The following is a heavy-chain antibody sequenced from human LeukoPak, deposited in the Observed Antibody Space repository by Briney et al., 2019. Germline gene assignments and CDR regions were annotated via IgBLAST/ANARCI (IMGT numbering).Heavy chain of an antibody. J-gene: IGHJ3*02. V-gene: IGHV3-74*01. Sequence: GGSLRLSCAASGFTFSSYWMHWVRHPPGKGLVWGSHITSDGSGIGYADSVKGRFSTSRDNAKNTLYLQMNSLRAEDTAVYYCTKGTSAFDIWGQGTMVTVSS. CDR3: TKGTSAFDI. D-gene: IGHD1/OR15-1a*01. CDR1: GFTFSSYW. CDR2: ITSDGSGI.